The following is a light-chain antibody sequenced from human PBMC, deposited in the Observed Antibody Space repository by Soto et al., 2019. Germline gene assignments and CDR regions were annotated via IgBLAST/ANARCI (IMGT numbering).Light chain of an antibody. J-gene: IGLJ1*01. CDR1: SSDVGAYNF. Sequence: QSVLTQPASVSGSPGQSITISCTGTSSDVGAYNFVSWHQQHPGKAPKLMIYNVYDRPSGISYRFSGSKSGNTASLTISGLQGEDEADYHCQVWDSGSDHHLFGTGTKVTVL. CDR2: NVY. CDR3: QVWDSGSDHHL. V-gene: IGLV2-14*03.